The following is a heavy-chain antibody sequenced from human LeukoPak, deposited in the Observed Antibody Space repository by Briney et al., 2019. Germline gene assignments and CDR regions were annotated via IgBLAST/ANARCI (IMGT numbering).Heavy chain of an antibody. CDR3: ARVRRIAVTAYYFDS. CDR2: ALYRSKWFN. V-gene: IGHV6-1*01. Sequence: QTLSLTCAISGDSVSSDSAAWYWIRQSPSRGLEWLGRALYRSKWFNDYAVSVRSRIIINPDTSKNQFSLHLNSVTPEDTAVYYCARVRRIAVTAYYFDSWGQGTLVTVSS. CDR1: GDSVSSDSAA. D-gene: IGHD6-19*01. J-gene: IGHJ4*02.